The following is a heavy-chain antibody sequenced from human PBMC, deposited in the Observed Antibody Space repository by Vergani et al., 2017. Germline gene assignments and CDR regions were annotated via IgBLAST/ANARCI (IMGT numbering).Heavy chain of an antibody. J-gene: IGHJ5*02. CDR3: ARDPGYSSGSFDP. CDR2: IIPIFGIA. D-gene: IGHD6-19*01. Sequence: QGQLAQSGAEVKKPGSSVKVSCKASGGTFSSNSISWVRQAPGQGFEWMGRIIPIFGIANYAQKFQGRVTITADESTSTAYMDLSNLTSEDTAVYYCARDPGYSSGSFDPWGQGTLVTVSS. V-gene: IGHV1-69*13. CDR1: GGTFSSNS.